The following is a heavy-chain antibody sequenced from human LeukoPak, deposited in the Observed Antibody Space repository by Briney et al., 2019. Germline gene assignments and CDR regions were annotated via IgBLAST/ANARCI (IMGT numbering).Heavy chain of an antibody. CDR2: INPNSGGT. CDR1: GYTFTGHY. V-gene: IGHV1-2*02. Sequence: ASVKVSCKASGYTFTGHYMHWVRQAPGQGLEWMGWINPNSGGTNYAQKFQGRVTMTRDTSISTAYMELSRLRSDDTAVYYCARNIMTTVDYYYYYMDVWGKGTTVTVSS. J-gene: IGHJ6*03. D-gene: IGHD4-17*01. CDR3: ARNIMTTVDYYYYYMDV.